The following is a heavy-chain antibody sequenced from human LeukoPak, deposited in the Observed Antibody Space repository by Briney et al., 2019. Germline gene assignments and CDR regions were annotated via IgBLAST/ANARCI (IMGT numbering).Heavy chain of an antibody. V-gene: IGHV1-2*06. D-gene: IGHD3-22*01. CDR1: GYSFTGYY. CDR2: INPNSGGT. Sequence: ASVKVSCKASGYSFTGYYMHWVRQAPGQGLEWMGRINPNSGGTNYAQKFQGRVTMTRDTSINTAYMELSRLRSDDTAVYYCASSPVNDSSGNWGQGTLVTVSS. J-gene: IGHJ4*02. CDR3: ASSPVNDSSGN.